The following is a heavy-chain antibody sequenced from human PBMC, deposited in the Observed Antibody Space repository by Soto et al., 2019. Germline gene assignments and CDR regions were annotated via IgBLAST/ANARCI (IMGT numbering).Heavy chain of an antibody. Sequence: QVQLVQSGAEVKKPGASVKVSCKASGYTFTSYDINWVRQATGQGLEWMGWMNPNSGNTGYAQKFQGRVTMTRNTXXSTAYMELSSLRSEDTAVYYCAILGHYYDSSGYYIWGQGTLVTVSS. J-gene: IGHJ4*02. D-gene: IGHD3-22*01. CDR2: MNPNSGNT. CDR1: GYTFTSYD. CDR3: AILGHYYDSSGYYI. V-gene: IGHV1-8*01.